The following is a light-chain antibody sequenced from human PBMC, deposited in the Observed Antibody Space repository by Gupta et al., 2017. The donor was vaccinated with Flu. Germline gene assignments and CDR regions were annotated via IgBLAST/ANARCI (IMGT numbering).Light chain of an antibody. J-gene: IGLJ2*01. CDR1: SSDVEIYDY. CDR3: GSDAGSDTVVL. V-gene: IGLV2-11*01. CDR2: DVD. Sequence: SALTQPRSVSGSPGQSVTISCTGTSSDVEIYDYVSWYQQHPGKAPKPMIYDVDKRPSGVPDRFSGSKFGNTATLTIAGLQAEDEADYFCGSDAGSDTVVLFGGGTEVTVL.